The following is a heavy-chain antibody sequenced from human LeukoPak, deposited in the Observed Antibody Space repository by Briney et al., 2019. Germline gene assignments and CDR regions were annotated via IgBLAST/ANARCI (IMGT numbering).Heavy chain of an antibody. CDR1: GFTFSSYA. Sequence: GGSLRLSCAASGFTFSSYAMSWVRQAPGKGLEWVSAISGSGGSTYYADSVKGRFTISRDNSKNTLYLQMNSLRAEDTAVYYCARGPYCTTTSCQSFFDYWGQGTLVTVSS. V-gene: IGHV3-23*01. CDR2: ISGSGGST. D-gene: IGHD2-2*01. CDR3: ARGPYCTTTSCQSFFDY. J-gene: IGHJ4*02.